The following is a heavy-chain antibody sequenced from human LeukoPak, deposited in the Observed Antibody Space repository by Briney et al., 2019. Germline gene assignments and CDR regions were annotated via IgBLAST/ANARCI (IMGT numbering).Heavy chain of an antibody. CDR2: IYPGDSDT. Sequence: GESLKISXKGSGYSFTSYRIGWVRQMPGKGREWMGIIYPGDSDTRYSPSFQGQVTISADKSISTAYLQWSSLKASDTAMYYCARQGKAEMATTYFDYWGQGTLVTVSS. CDR3: ARQGKAEMATTYFDY. V-gene: IGHV5-51*01. CDR1: GYSFTSYR. J-gene: IGHJ4*02. D-gene: IGHD5-24*01.